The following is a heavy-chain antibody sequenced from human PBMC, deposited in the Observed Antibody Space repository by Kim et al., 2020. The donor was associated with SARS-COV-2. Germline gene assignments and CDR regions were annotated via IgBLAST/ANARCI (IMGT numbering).Heavy chain of an antibody. CDR1: GGSFSGYY. Sequence: SETLSLTCAVYGGSFSGYYWSWIRQPPGKGLEWIGEINHSGSTNYNPSLKSRVTISVDTSKNQFSLKLSSVTAADTAVYYCARGGRSSGWYHNFDYWAREPWSPSPQ. V-gene: IGHV4-34*01. D-gene: IGHD6-19*01. CDR3: ARGGRSSGWYHNFDY. CDR2: INHSGST. J-gene: IGHJ4*02.